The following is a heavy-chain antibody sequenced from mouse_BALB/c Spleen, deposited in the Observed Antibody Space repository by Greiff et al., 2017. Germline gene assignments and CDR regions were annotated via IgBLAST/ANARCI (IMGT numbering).Heavy chain of an antibody. CDR1: GFTFSNYW. Sequence: DVMLVESGGGLVQPGGSMKLSCVASGFTFSNYWMNWVRQSPEKGLEWVAEIRLKSNNYATHYAESVKGRFTISRDDSKSSVYLQMNKLRAEDTGIYYCTHGNYGMDYWGQGTSVTVSS. J-gene: IGHJ4*01. CDR2: IRLKSNNYAT. V-gene: IGHV6-6*02. CDR3: THGNYGMDY. D-gene: IGHD2-1*01.